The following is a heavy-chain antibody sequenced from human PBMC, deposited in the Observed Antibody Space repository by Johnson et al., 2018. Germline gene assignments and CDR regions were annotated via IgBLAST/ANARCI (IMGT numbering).Heavy chain of an antibody. J-gene: IGHJ6*02. Sequence: VQLVQSGGGLVQPGRSLRLSCAASGFTFSSYGMHWVRQAPGKGLEWVAVILYDGSNKYYADSVKGRFTISRDNSKNTRYLQMNSLRAEDTAVYYCARAHDMDVWGQGTTVTVSS. CDR3: ARAHDMDV. CDR2: ILYDGSNK. CDR1: GFTFSSYG. V-gene: IGHV3-30*03.